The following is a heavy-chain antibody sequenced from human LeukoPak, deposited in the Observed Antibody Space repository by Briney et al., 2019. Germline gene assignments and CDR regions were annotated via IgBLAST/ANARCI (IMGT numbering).Heavy chain of an antibody. CDR1: GFTFSSYW. D-gene: IGHD5-12*01. V-gene: IGHV3-7*01. CDR3: ATAGGVWLREFDY. J-gene: IGHJ4*02. Sequence: GGSLRLSCAASGFTFSSYWTSWVRQAPGKGLEWVANIKQDGSEKYYVDSVKGRFTISRDNAKNSLYLQMNSLRAEDTAVYYCATAGGVWLREFDYWGQGTLVTVSS. CDR2: IKQDGSEK.